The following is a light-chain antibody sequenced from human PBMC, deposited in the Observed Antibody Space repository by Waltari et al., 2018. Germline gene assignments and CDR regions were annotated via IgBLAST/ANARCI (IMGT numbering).Light chain of an antibody. J-gene: IGKJ2*01. CDR1: ETISPY. Sequence: DIQMTQSPSYLSASVGDRVTITCRASETISPYLNWYQQKPGKVPQILIYATSKLERGVPPRFSGGGSGTDVTLTISSLQPEDVATYYCQQTYSNEYTFGQGTKLDIK. CDR3: QQTYSNEYT. V-gene: IGKV1-39*01. CDR2: ATS.